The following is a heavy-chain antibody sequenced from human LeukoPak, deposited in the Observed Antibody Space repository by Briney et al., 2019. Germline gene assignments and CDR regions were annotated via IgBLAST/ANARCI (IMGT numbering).Heavy chain of an antibody. D-gene: IGHD1-1*01. J-gene: IGHJ4*02. CDR1: SGSISTSNYY. CDR3: ARATAGTTLFEGIDY. CDR2: IFYSGST. Sequence: SSETLSLTCTVSSGSISTSNYYWGWVRQPPGKALEWIGNIFYSGSTYYNPSLKSRVTISLDTSKNQFSLKLSSVTAADTAVYYCARATAGTTLFEGIDYWGQGTLVTVSS. V-gene: IGHV4-39*07.